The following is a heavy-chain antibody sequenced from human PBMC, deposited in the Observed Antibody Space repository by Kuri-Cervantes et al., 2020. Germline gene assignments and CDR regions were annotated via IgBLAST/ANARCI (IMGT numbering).Heavy chain of an antibody. J-gene: IGHJ5*02. D-gene: IGHD6-19*01. V-gene: IGHV4-39*07. CDR2: IYYSGGT. CDR3: ARVSIAVAGTGNWFDP. CDR1: GGSISSSSYY. Sequence: SETLSLTCTVSGGSISSSSYYWGWIRQPPGKGLEWIGSIYYSGGTYYNPSLKSRVTISVDTSKNQFSLKLSSVTAADTAVYYCARVSIAVAGTGNWFDPWGQGTLVTVSS.